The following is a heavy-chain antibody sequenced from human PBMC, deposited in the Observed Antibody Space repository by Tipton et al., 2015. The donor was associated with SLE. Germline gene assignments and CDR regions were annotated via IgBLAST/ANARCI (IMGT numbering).Heavy chain of an antibody. V-gene: IGHV4-34*01. D-gene: IGHD6-6*01. CDR2: INHSGST. Sequence: TLSLTCAVYGGAFSGYYWSWIRQPPGKWMGWIGEINHSGSTNYNPSIKSRVTISVDTSKNQFTLKLSSVTAAETAVYYCAREARIAARHFDYWGQGTLVTVSS. CDR1: GGAFSGYY. CDR3: AREARIAARHFDY. J-gene: IGHJ4*02.